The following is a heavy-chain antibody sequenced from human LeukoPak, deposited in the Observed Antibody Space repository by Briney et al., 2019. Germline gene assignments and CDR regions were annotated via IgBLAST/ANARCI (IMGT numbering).Heavy chain of an antibody. J-gene: IGHJ4*02. CDR3: ARVEVSIAGATTCDY. CDR2: ISAYNGNT. CDR1: GYTFTSYG. V-gene: IGHV1-18*01. Sequence: GASVKVSCKASGYTFTSYGISWVRQAPGQGLEWMGWISAYNGNTNYAQKLQGRVTMTTDTSTSTAYMELRSLRSDDTAVYYCARVEVSIAGATTCDYWGQGTLVTVSS. D-gene: IGHD1-26*01.